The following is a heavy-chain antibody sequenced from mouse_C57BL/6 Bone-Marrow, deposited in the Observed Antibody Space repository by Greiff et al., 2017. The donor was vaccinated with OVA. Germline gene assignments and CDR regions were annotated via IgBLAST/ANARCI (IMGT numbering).Heavy chain of an antibody. CDR3: TAWDYFDY. Sequence: EVKLMESGGGLVQPGGSMKLSCVASGFTFSNYWMNWVRQSPEKGLEWVAQIRLKSDNYATHYAESVKGRFTISRDDSKSSVYLQMNNLRAEDTGIYYCTAWDYFDYWGQGTTLTVPS. CDR1: GFTFSNYW. J-gene: IGHJ2*01. V-gene: IGHV6-3*01. D-gene: IGHD4-1*01. CDR2: IRLKSDNYAT.